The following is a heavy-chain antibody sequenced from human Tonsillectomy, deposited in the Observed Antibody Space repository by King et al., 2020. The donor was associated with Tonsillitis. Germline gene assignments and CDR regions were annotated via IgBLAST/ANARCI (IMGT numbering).Heavy chain of an antibody. CDR1: GGPISSYY. V-gene: IGHV4-59*01. Sequence: QLQESGPGLVKPSETLSLTCTVSGGPISSYYWRWIRQPPGKGREWFGYILYTGSTNYNPSLKSRVTISVDTSKNTFSLKLSSVTAADTAVYYCAGSRHDYGGRGYYFYMDVWGKGTTVTVSS. D-gene: IGHD4-23*01. J-gene: IGHJ6*03. CDR2: ILYTGST. CDR3: AGSRHDYGGRGYYFYMDV.